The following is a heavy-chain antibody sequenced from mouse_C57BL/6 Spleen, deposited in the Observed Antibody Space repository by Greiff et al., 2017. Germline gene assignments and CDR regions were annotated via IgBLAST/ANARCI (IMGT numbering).Heavy chain of an antibody. CDR2: ISSGSSTI. V-gene: IGHV5-17*01. CDR3: AGTKTNSNWYFDV. CDR1: GFTFSDYG. J-gene: IGHJ1*03. Sequence: EVKLVESGGGLVKPGGSLKLSCAASGFTFSDYGMHWVRQAPEKGLEWVAYISSGSSTIYYADTVKGRFTISRDNAKNTLFLQMTSLRSEDTAMYYWAGTKTNSNWYFDVWGTGTTVTVSS. D-gene: IGHD2-5*01.